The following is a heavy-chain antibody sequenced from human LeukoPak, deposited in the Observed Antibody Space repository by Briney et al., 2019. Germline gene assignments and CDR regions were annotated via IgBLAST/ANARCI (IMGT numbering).Heavy chain of an antibody. D-gene: IGHD2-2*01. V-gene: IGHV3-74*01. CDR3: VSFYETY. Sequence: GGSLRLSCVASGFSLSGYWMYWVRQAPGEGLMYISRNNGDGSTTNYADSVKGRFTISKDNAKNTAYLQMNNLRAEDTAVYYCVSFYETYWGRGTLVTVSS. CDR2: NNGDGSTT. J-gene: IGHJ4*02. CDR1: GFSLSGYW.